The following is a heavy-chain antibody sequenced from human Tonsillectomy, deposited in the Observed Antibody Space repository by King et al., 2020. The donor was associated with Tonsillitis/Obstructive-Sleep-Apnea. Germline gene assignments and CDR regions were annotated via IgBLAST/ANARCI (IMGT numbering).Heavy chain of an antibody. CDR3: VKNYYGSGSYGDY. CDR2: ISRKVGST. V-gene: IGHV3-64D*06. CDR1: GFTFSSYA. J-gene: IGHJ4*02. D-gene: IGHD3-10*01. Sequence: VQLVESGGGLVQPGGSLRLSCSASGFTFSSYAMHWVRQAPGKGLEYVSAISRKVGSTYYADSVKGRFTISRDNSKNTLYLQMSSLRAEDTAVYYCVKNYYGSGSYGDYWGQGTLVTVSS.